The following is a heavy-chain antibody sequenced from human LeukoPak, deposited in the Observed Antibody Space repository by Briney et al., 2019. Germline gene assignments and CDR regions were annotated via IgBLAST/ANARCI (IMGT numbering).Heavy chain of an antibody. J-gene: IGHJ4*02. V-gene: IGHV3-53*01. Sequence: GGSLRLSCAASGFTVSNNYMIWVRQAPEKGLEWVSVIYSGGSTYYADSVKGRFTISRDNSKNTLYLQMNSLRAEDTAVYYCARERSGYELDYWGQGTLVTVSS. CDR2: IYSGGST. CDR3: ARERSGYELDY. D-gene: IGHD5-12*01. CDR1: GFTVSNNY.